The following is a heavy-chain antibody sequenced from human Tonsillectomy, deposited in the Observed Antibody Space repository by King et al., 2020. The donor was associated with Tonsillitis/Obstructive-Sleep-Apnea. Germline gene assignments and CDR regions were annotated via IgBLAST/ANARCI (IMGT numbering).Heavy chain of an antibody. V-gene: IGHV3-48*02. CDR2: ISSSSSTF. J-gene: IGHJ4*02. D-gene: IGHD3-10*01. CDR3: ARDFGKDWDY. CDR1: GFTFSSYS. Sequence: QLVQSGGGLVQPGGSLRLSCAASGFTFSSYSMNWVRQSPGKGLEGGSYISSSSSTFYYADSVKGRFTISRDNAKNSLYLQMYSLRDEDTAVYYCARDFGKDWDYWGQGTLVTVSS.